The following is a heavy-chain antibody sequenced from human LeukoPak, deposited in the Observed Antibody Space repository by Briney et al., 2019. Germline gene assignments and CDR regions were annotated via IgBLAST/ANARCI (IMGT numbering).Heavy chain of an antibody. CDR1: GFTVSSNY. J-gene: IGHJ4*02. Sequence: SGGSLRLSCAASGFTVSSNYMSWVRQAPGKGLEWVSVIYSGGSTYYADSVKGRFTISRDNSKNTLYLQMNSLRAEDTAVYYCASLIAAAGTPYYFDYWGQGTLVTVSS. CDR3: ASLIAAAGTPYYFDY. V-gene: IGHV3-53*05. D-gene: IGHD6-13*01. CDR2: IYSGGST.